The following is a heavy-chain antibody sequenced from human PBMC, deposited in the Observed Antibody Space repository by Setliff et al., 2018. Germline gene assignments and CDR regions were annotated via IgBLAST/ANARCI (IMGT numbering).Heavy chain of an antibody. Sequence: PGGSLRLSCAASGFTFSNAWMSWVRQAPGKGLEWVGRIKSKTDGGTTDYAAPVKGRFTISRDDSKNTLYLQMNSLRAEDTAVYYCCSGSYLFVYWGQGSLVTVSS. CDR3: CSGSYLFVY. J-gene: IGHJ4*02. D-gene: IGHD1-26*01. V-gene: IGHV3-15*01. CDR2: IKSKTDGGTT. CDR1: GFTFSNAW.